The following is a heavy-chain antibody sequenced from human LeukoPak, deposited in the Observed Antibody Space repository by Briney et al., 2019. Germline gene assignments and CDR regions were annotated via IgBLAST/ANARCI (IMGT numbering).Heavy chain of an antibody. CDR3: TSPLGAENSHYYGMDV. D-gene: IGHD3-16*01. J-gene: IGHJ6*02. V-gene: IGHV3-73*01. Sequence: GGSLRLSCAASGFTFSGSAMHWVRQASGKGLEWVGRIRSKANSYATAYAASVKGRFTISRDDSKNTAYLQMNSLKTEDTAVCYCTSPLGAENSHYYGMDVWGQGTTVTVSS. CDR2: IRSKANSYAT. CDR1: GFTFSGSA.